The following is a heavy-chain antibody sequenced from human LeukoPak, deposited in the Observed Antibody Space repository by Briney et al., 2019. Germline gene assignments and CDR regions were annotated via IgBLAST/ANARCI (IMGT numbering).Heavy chain of an antibody. Sequence: PGGSLRLSCAASGFTFSSYEMHWVRQAPGKGLEWVSYISSSGSTIYYADSVKGRFTISRDNAKNSLYLQMNSLRAEDTAVYYCARAGGSYYTNWFDPWGQGTLVTVSS. CDR1: GFTFSSYE. CDR3: ARAGGSYYTNWFDP. CDR2: ISSSGSTI. V-gene: IGHV3-48*03. D-gene: IGHD3-10*01. J-gene: IGHJ5*02.